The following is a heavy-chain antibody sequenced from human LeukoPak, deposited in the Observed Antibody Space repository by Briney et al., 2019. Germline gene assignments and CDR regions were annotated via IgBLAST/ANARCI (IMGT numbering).Heavy chain of an antibody. CDR1: GGSISSGGYY. V-gene: IGHV4-31*03. J-gene: IGHJ4*02. Sequence: TLSLTCTVSGGSISSGGYYWSWIRQHPGKGLEWIGYIYYSGSTYYNPSLKSRVTISVDTSKNQFSLKLSSVTAADTAVYYCARGSSGYSFDYWGQGTLVTVSS. CDR3: ARGSSGYSFDY. D-gene: IGHD3-22*01. CDR2: IYYSGST.